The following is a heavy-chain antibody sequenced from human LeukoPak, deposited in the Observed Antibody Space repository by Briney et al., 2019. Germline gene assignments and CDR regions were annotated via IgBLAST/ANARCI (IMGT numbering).Heavy chain of an antibody. J-gene: IGHJ4*02. D-gene: IGHD1-14*01. CDR1: GYSFTNYW. CDR2: IDPSDSYT. V-gene: IGHV5-10-1*01. Sequence: GESLRISCKGSGYSFTNYWFSWVRQMPGKGLEWVGRIDPSDSYTSYSPSFQGHVTISADKFISTAYLQWSSLKASDTAMYYCARRSAHLNHVDYWGQGTLVTVSS. CDR3: ARRSAHLNHVDY.